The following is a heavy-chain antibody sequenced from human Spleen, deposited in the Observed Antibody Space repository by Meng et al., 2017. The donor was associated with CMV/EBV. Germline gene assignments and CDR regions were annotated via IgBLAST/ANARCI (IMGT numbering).Heavy chain of an antibody. D-gene: IGHD3-3*01. J-gene: IGHJ4*02. CDR1: GYTFNDYY. CDR3: ARSLYYDFWTGYYGNFDY. CDR2: INPDSGGT. Sequence: ASVKVSCKASGYTFNDYYMHWVRQAPGHGLEWLGWINPDSGGTNYAQKFQGRVTMTRDTSISTAYMELSGLRSDDTAVYYCARSLYYDFWTGYYGNFDYWGQGTLVTVSS. V-gene: IGHV1-2*02.